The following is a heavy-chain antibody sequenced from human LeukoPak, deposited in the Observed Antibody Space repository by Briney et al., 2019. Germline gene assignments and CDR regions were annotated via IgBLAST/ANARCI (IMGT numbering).Heavy chain of an antibody. CDR3: ARGRVVYGSGSYYFDY. Sequence: SQTLSLTCTVSGVSISSGSYYWSWIRQPPGKGLEWIGYIYYSGSTNYNPSLKSRVTISVDTSKNQFSLKLSSVTAADTAVYYCARGRVVYGSGSYYFDYWGQGTLVTVSS. D-gene: IGHD3-10*01. J-gene: IGHJ4*02. CDR1: GVSISSGSYY. CDR2: IYYSGST. V-gene: IGHV4-61*01.